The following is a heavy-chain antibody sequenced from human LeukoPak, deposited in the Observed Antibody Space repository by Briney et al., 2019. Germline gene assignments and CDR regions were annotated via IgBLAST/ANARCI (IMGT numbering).Heavy chain of an antibody. D-gene: IGHD7-27*01. V-gene: IGHV1-24*01. CDR3: ATSPHGEYYFDY. CDR1: GYTLTELS. Sequence: ASVKVSCKVSGYTLTELSMHWVRQAPGKGLEWMGGFDPEDGETIYAQKFQGRVTMTEDTSTDTAYMELSSLRSEDTAVYYCATSPHGEYYFDYWGQGALVTVSS. J-gene: IGHJ4*02. CDR2: FDPEDGET.